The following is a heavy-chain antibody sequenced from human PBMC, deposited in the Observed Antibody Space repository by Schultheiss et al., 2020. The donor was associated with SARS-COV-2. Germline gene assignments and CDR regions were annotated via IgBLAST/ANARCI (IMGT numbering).Heavy chain of an antibody. J-gene: IGHJ2*01. Sequence: SGPTLVKPTQTLTLTCTFSGFSLSTSGVGVGWIRQPPGKALEWLALIYWDDDKRYSPSLKSRLTITKDTSKNQVVLTMTNMDPVDTATYYCAHTNWGSYYWYFDLWGRGTLVTGAS. CDR2: IYWDDDK. CDR3: AHTNWGSYYWYFDL. V-gene: IGHV2-5*02. CDR1: GFSLSTSGVG. D-gene: IGHD7-27*01.